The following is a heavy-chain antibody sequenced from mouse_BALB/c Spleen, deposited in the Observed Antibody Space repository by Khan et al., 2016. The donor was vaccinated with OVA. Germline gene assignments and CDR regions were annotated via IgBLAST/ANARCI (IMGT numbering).Heavy chain of an antibody. CDR1: GYSITSGYS. Sequence: EVQLQESGPDLVKPSQSLSLTCTVTGYSITSGYSWHWIRQFPGHKLEWMGYIHYGGNSNYNPSLKTRISTTLDTSMNQFFLQWNSVTTEDTATYYCARAGRWFPYWGQGTLVTVSA. V-gene: IGHV3-1*02. CDR2: IHYGGNS. CDR3: ARAGRWFPY. J-gene: IGHJ3*01.